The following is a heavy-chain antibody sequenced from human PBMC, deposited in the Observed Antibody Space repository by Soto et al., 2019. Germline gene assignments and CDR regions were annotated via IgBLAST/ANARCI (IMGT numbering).Heavy chain of an antibody. J-gene: IGHJ4*02. CDR1: GFTFTNYW. CDR2: INNDGSRT. Sequence: EVQLVESGGGVVQPGGSLRLPCAASGFTFTNYWMHWVRQAPGKGLVWVSSINNDGSRTWYADSVGGRFAMSRDNARNTVYLQMNSLRAEDTAVYYCGTTFEYWGQGIPVIVSS. V-gene: IGHV3-74*01. CDR3: GTTFEY. D-gene: IGHD1-26*01.